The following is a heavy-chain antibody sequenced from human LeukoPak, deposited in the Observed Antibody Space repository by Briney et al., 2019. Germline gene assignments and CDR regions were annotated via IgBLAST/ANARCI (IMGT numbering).Heavy chain of an antibody. CDR2: ISWNSGSI. Sequence: GGSLRLPCAASGFTFDDYAMHWVRQAPGKGLEWVSGISWNSGSIGYADSVKGRFTISRDNAKNSLYLQMNSLRAEDTALYYCAKDMYYYDSSGTFEYWGQGTLVTVSS. V-gene: IGHV3-9*01. D-gene: IGHD3-22*01. CDR1: GFTFDDYA. J-gene: IGHJ4*02. CDR3: AKDMYYYDSSGTFEY.